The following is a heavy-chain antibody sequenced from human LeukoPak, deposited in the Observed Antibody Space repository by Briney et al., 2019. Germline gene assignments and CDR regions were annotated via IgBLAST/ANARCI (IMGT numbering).Heavy chain of an antibody. Sequence: GGSLRLSCAASGFTFSSYWMSWVRQAPGKGLEWVANIKQDGSEKYYVDSVKGRFTISRDNAKNSLYLQMNSLRAEDTAVYYCARSRDSSGYYYWSDAFDIWGQGTMVTVSS. CDR3: ARSRDSSGYYYWSDAFDI. D-gene: IGHD3-22*01. CDR1: GFTFSSYW. CDR2: IKQDGSEK. J-gene: IGHJ3*02. V-gene: IGHV3-7*01.